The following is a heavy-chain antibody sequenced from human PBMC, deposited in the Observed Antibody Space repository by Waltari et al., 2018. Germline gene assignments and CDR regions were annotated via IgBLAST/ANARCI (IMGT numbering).Heavy chain of an antibody. CDR1: GFTFSDYS. CDR2: ISSSSSVM. CDR3: ATSRGLWFGAGYMDV. D-gene: IGHD3-10*01. V-gene: IGHV3-48*04. Sequence: EVQLVESGGGLVQTGGSLRLSCAASGFTFSDYSMDWVRQAPGKGLEWVSYISSSSSVMYYADSVKGRFTISRDNAKNSLSLQMNSLRSEDTAVYYCATSRGLWFGAGYMDVWGKGTTVTISS. J-gene: IGHJ6*03.